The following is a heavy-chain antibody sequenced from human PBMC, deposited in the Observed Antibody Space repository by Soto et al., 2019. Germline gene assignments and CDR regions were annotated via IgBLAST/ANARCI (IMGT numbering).Heavy chain of an antibody. Sequence: GGSLRLSCAASGLTFSSYAMSWVRQAPGKGLEWVSAISGSGGSTYYADSVKGRFTISRDNSKNTLYLQMNSLRAEDTAVYYCAKASDIVVVVSTDGFDYWGQGTLVTVSS. J-gene: IGHJ4*02. CDR1: GLTFSSYA. CDR2: ISGSGGST. D-gene: IGHD2-15*01. CDR3: AKASDIVVVVSTDGFDY. V-gene: IGHV3-23*01.